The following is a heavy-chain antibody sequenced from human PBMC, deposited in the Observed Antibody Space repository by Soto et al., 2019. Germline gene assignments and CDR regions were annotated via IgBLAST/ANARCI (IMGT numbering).Heavy chain of an antibody. Sequence: QVQLQESGPGLVKPSETLSLTCTVSGGSVSSGSYYWSWIRQPPGKGLEWIGYIYYSGSTNYNPPRKSRVTISVDTSKNQFSLKLSSVTAADTAVYYCARTLWVPAAMGWFDPWGQGTLVTVSS. CDR3: ARTLWVPAAMGWFDP. V-gene: IGHV4-61*01. J-gene: IGHJ5*02. CDR1: GGSVSSGSYY. D-gene: IGHD2-2*01. CDR2: IYYSGST.